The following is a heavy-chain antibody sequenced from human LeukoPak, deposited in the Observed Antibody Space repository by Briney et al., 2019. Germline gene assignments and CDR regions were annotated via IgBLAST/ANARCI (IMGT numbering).Heavy chain of an antibody. V-gene: IGHV4-34*01. CDR1: GGSFSGYY. CDR2: INHSGST. Sequence: SETLSLTCAVYGGSFSGYYWSWIRQPPRKGRQWIGEINHSGSTNYNPSLKSRVTISVDTSKNQFSLKLSSVTAADTAVYYCARLYSGSHDAFDIWGQGTMVTVSS. D-gene: IGHD1-26*01. CDR3: ARLYSGSHDAFDI. J-gene: IGHJ3*02.